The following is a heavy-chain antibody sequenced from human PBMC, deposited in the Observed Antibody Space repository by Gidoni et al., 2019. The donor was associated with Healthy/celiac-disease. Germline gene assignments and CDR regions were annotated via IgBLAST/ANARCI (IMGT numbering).Heavy chain of an antibody. V-gene: IGHV3-23*04. CDR2: ISGSGGST. D-gene: IGHD3-22*01. CDR1: GFTFSSYA. CDR3: AKDSETYYYDSSGYDWYFDL. J-gene: IGHJ2*01. Sequence: EVQLVESGGGLVQPGGSLRLSCAASGFTFSSYAMSWVRQAPGKGLEWVSAISGSGGSTYYADSVKGRFTISRDNSKNTLYLQMNSLRAEDTAVYYCAKDSETYYYDSSGYDWYFDLWGRGTLVTVSS.